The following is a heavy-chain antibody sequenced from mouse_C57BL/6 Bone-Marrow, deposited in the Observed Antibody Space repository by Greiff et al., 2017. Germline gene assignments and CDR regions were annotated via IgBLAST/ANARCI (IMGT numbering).Heavy chain of an antibody. CDR1: GYSFTDYN. CDR3: ARTESNYFAWFAY. D-gene: IGHD2-5*01. Sequence: VHVKQSGPELVKPGASVKISCKASGYSFTDYNMNWVKQSNGKSLEWIGVINPNYGTTSYNQKFKGKATLTVDQSSSTAYMQLNSLTSEDSAGYYCARTESNYFAWFAYWGQGTLVTVSA. V-gene: IGHV1-39*01. J-gene: IGHJ3*01. CDR2: INPNYGTT.